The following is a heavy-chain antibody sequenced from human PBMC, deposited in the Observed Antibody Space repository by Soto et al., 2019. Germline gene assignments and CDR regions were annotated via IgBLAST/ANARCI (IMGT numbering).Heavy chain of an antibody. Sequence: GASVKVSCKASGDTLTANYIHWVRQAPGQGFEWMGWINPKSGGTNYPQKFQGRVNMTRDTSLSTAYMELRSLRSDDTAVYYCARDRAPVASDYWGQGTLVTVSS. CDR3: ARDRAPVASDY. V-gene: IGHV1-2*02. D-gene: IGHD5-12*01. CDR1: GDTLTANY. J-gene: IGHJ4*02. CDR2: INPKSGGT.